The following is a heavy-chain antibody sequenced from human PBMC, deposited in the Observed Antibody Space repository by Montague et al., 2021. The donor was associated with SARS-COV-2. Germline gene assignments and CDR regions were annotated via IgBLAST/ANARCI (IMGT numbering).Heavy chain of an antibody. D-gene: IGHD2-15*01. Sequence: SETLSLTCSVSGGSINNYFWGWIRQSPGKGLEWVGYMHSTGSTDXXPSLKSRVIISVDTSKTQISLKLSSVSAADTAMYYCARAVVGAKTATIESWGQGTLVTVSS. V-gene: IGHV4-59*01. J-gene: IGHJ4*02. CDR2: MHSTGST. CDR1: GGSINNYF. CDR3: ARAVVGAKTATIES.